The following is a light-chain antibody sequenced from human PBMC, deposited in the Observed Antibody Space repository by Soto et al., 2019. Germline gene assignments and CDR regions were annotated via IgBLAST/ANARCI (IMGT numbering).Light chain of an antibody. J-gene: IGKJ3*01. CDR1: QSVSSSY. CDR2: GAS. V-gene: IGKV3-20*01. CDR3: QQYGSSPRFT. Sequence: EIVLTQSPGTLSLSPGERATLSCRASQSVSSSYLAWYQQKPGQAPRLLIYGASSRATGIPDRFSRSGSGTDFTLTISRLEPEDFAVYYCQQYGSSPRFTFGPGTKVDIK.